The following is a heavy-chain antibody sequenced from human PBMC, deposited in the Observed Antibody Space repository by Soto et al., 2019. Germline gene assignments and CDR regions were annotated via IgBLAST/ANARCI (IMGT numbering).Heavy chain of an antibody. V-gene: IGHV1-24*01. CDR1: GYTLTELS. CDR3: ATSRDSGYDSEYCSGGSCYKI. J-gene: IGHJ3*02. CDR2: FDPEDGET. Sequence: RASVKVSCKVSGYTLTELSMHWVRQAPGKGLEWMGGFDPEDGETIYAQKFQGRVTMTEDTSTDTAYMELSSLRSEDTAVYYCATSRDSGYDSEYCSGGSCYKIWGQGTMVTVSS. D-gene: IGHD2-15*01.